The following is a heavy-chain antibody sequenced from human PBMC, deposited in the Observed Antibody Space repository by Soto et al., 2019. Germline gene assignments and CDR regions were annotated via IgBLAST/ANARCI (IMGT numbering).Heavy chain of an antibody. CDR3: AGTDQGNDFLSRYFHYGMDV. CDR1: GYTFTSYG. J-gene: IGHJ6*02. CDR2: ISAYNGNT. D-gene: IGHD3-9*01. Sequence: GASVKVSCKASGYTFTSYGISWVRQAPGQGLEWMGWISAYNGNTNYAQKLQGRVTMTTDTSTSTAYMELRSLRSDDTAVYYCAGTDQGNDFLSRYFHYGMDVWGQGTTVTVSS. V-gene: IGHV1-18*01.